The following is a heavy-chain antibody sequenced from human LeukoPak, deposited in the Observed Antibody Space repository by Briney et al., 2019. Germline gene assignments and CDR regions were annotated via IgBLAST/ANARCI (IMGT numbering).Heavy chain of an antibody. J-gene: IGHJ4*02. D-gene: IGHD4-17*01. V-gene: IGHV3-49*03. CDR2: IRSKAYGGTT. CDR1: GLTFGDYA. Sequence: PGGSLRLSCTASGLTFGDYAMSWFRQAPGKGLEWVGFIRSKAYGGTTEYAASVKGRFTISRDDSKSIAYLQMNSLKTEDTAVYYCTREASDYGDDYWGQGTLVTVSS. CDR3: TREASDYGDDY.